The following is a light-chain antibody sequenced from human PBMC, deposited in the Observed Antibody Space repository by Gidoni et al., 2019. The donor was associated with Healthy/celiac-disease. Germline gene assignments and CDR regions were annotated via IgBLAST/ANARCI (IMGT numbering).Light chain of an antibody. V-gene: IGKV1-39*01. CDR1: QSISIY. Sequence: DIQMTQSPSSLSASVGDRVTITCRASQSISIYLNWYQQKPGKAPKLLIYAASSLQSGVPSRFSGSGSGKDFTLTISSLQPEDFANYYCQQSYSTPCSFGQGTKLEIK. J-gene: IGKJ2*04. CDR2: AAS. CDR3: QQSYSTPCS.